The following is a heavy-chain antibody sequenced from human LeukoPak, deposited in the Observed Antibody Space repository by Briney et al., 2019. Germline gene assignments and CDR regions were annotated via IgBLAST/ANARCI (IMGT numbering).Heavy chain of an antibody. CDR1: GGSISSYY. Sequence: PSETLSLTCTVSGGSISSYYWSWIRQPPGKGLEWIGYIYYSGSTNYSPSLKSRVTISVDTSKNQFSLKLSSVTAADTAVYYCARDTQRQGFDYWGQGTLVTVSS. D-gene: IGHD1-1*01. CDR2: IYYSGST. V-gene: IGHV4-59*01. CDR3: ARDTQRQGFDY. J-gene: IGHJ4*02.